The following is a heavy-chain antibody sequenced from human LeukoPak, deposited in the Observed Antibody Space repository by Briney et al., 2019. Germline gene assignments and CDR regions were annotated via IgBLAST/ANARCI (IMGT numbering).Heavy chain of an antibody. J-gene: IGHJ4*02. D-gene: IGHD6-13*01. CDR1: GFTFSSYG. CDR3: AKEPGVAAAGKAYFDY. V-gene: IGHV3-30*18. Sequence: GRSLRLSCAASGFTFSSYGMHWVRQAPGKGLEWVAVISYDGRNKFYADSVRGRFTISRDSSKNTLYLQMSSLRAEDTAVYYCAKEPGVAAAGKAYFDYWGQGTLVTASS. CDR2: ISYDGRNK.